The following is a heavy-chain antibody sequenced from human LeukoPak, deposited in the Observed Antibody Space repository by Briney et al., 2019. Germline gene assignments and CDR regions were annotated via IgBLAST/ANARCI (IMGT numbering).Heavy chain of an antibody. CDR2: ISGSGGST. V-gene: IGHV3-23*01. D-gene: IGHD3-10*01. J-gene: IGHJ4*02. CDR3: ARESYYGSGSYYI. Sequence: PGGPLRLSCAASGFTFSSYAMSWVRQAPGKGLEWVSAISGSGGSTYYADSVKGRFTISRDNSKNTLYLQMNSLRAEDTAVYYCARESYYGSGSYYIWGQGTLVTVSS. CDR1: GFTFSSYA.